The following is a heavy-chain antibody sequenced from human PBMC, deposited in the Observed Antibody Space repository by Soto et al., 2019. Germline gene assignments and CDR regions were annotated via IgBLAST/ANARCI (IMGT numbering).Heavy chain of an antibody. CDR2: IIPIFGTA. CDR3: ACLWWYDDDDAFDI. J-gene: IGHJ3*02. D-gene: IGHD2-21*01. V-gene: IGHV1-69*13. Sequence: SVKVSCKASGGTFSSYAISWVRQAPGQGLEWMGGIIPIFGTANYAQKFQGRVTITADESTSTAYMELSSLRSEDTAVYYCACLWWYDDDDAFDIWGQGTMVTVSS. CDR1: GGTFSSYA.